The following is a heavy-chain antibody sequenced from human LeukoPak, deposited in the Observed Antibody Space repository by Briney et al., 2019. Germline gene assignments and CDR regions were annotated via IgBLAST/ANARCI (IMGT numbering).Heavy chain of an antibody. V-gene: IGHV3-7*05. CDR3: AREWWYLDY. D-gene: IGHD2-15*01. CDR2: IKEDGSDI. CDR1: GFTFNTYS. Sequence: GGSLRLSCAASGFTFNTYSMTWVRQAPGRGLEWVARIKEDGSDIHYVDSVKGRFTISRDNAKNSLYLQMNSLRAEDTAVYYCAREWWYLDYWGQGNLVTVSS. J-gene: IGHJ4*02.